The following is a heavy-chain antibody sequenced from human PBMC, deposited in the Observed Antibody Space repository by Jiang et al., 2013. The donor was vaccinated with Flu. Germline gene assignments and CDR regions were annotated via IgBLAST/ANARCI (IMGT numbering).Heavy chain of an antibody. Sequence: QLLESGGGVVQPGGSLRLSCAASGFTFSSYWMSWVRQAPGKGLEWVANIKQDGSEKYYVDSVKGRFTISRDNAKNSLYLQMNSLRAEDTAVYYCARDPYFGWLRLVHPTTWGQGTLVTVSS. D-gene: IGHD5-12*01. V-gene: IGHV3-7*03. CDR1: GFTFSSYW. J-gene: IGHJ4*02. CDR2: IKQDGSEK. CDR3: ARDPYFGWLRLVHPTT.